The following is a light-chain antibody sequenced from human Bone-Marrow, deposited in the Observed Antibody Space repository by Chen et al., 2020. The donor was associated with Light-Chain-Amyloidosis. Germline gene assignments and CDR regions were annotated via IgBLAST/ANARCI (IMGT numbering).Light chain of an antibody. CDR1: SSDVGGYNY. J-gene: IGLJ3*02. Sequence: QSALTQPASVSGSPGQSITISCTGTSSDVGGYNYVSWYQQHPGKAPKLMIYDVSNRPSGVSNRCSGSKSGNTASLTISGLQAEDEADYYCRSYTSSSTLDVFGGGTKLTVL. CDR3: RSYTSSSTLDV. V-gene: IGLV2-14*01. CDR2: DVS.